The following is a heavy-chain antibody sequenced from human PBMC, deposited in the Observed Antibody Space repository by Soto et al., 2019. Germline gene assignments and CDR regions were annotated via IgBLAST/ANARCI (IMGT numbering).Heavy chain of an antibody. CDR1: GGSFSGYY. V-gene: IGHV4-34*01. J-gene: IGHJ5*02. Sequence: SETLSLTCAVYGGSFSGYYWSWIRQPPWKGLEWIGEINHSGSTNYNPSLKSRVTISVDTSKNQFSLKLSSVTAADTAVYYCARGSGIVVVVAASNWFDPWGQGTLVTVSS. CDR3: ARGSGIVVVVAASNWFDP. CDR2: INHSGST. D-gene: IGHD2-15*01.